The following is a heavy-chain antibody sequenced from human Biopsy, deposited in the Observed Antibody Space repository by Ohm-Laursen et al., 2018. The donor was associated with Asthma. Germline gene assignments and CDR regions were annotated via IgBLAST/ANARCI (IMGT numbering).Heavy chain of an antibody. CDR3: AKEGVAGTHIED. CDR2: ISYDGSSI. V-gene: IGHV3-30*04. Sequence: SLRLSCAASRFTYEMHWVRQAPGKGLEWVAVISYDGSSIYYADSVKGRFTISRDNSKNTRSLQMNSLTAEDTAVYYCAKEGVAGTHIEDWGQGTLVTVSS. CDR1: RFTYE. D-gene: IGHD6-19*01. J-gene: IGHJ4*02.